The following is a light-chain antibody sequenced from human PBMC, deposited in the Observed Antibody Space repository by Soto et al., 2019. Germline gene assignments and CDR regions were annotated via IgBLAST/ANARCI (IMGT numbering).Light chain of an antibody. CDR1: EGISTY. CDR2: GAS. J-gene: IGKJ2*01. V-gene: IGKV1-8*01. CDR3: QQYFSYPFT. Sequence: AIRMTQSPSSFSASTGDRVTITCRASEGISTYLAWYQQKPGKAPKLLIYGASTLQSGVPSRFSGSGSGTDFTLPISLQSEDFATYYCQQYFSYPFTFGQGTKLEIK.